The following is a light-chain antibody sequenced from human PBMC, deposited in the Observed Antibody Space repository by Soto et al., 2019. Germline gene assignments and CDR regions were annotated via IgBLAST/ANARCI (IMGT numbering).Light chain of an antibody. CDR1: QSVGNDF. CDR2: GAS. CDR3: HQYASSPRT. Sequence: ENGLTQSPGTLSLSPGERATLSCRASQSVGNDFLAWYQHKPGQAPRRLIYGASNRATGIPARFSGSGSGTDFTLTISRLEHEDFAVYYCHQYASSPRTFGQGTKVEIK. V-gene: IGKV3-20*01. J-gene: IGKJ1*01.